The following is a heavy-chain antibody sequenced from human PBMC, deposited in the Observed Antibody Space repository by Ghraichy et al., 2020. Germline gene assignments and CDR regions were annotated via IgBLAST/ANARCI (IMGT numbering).Heavy chain of an antibody. CDR3: ARAGFYYYDSSNFDY. Sequence: SETLSLTCTVSGGSISSYYWSWIRQPPGKGLEWIGYIYYSGSTNYNPSLKSRVTISVDTSKNQFSLKLSSVTAADTAVYYCARAGFYYYDSSNFDYWGQGTLVTVSS. CDR2: IYYSGST. V-gene: IGHV4-59*01. D-gene: IGHD3-22*01. J-gene: IGHJ4*02. CDR1: GGSISSYY.